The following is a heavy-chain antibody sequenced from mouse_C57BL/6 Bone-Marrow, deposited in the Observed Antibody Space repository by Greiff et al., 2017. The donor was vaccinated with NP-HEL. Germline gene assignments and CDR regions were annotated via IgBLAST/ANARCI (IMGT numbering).Heavy chain of an antibody. D-gene: IGHD2-1*01. CDR3: ARGVYYGNPYYYAMDY. J-gene: IGHJ4*01. CDR2: INPSTGGT. CDR1: GYSFTGYY. Sequence: VQLQQSGPELVKPGASVKISCKASGYSFTGYYMNWVKQSPEKSLEWIGEINPSTGGTTYNQKFKAKATLTVDKSSSTAYMQLKSLTSEDAAVYYCARGVYYGNPYYYAMDYWGQGTSVTVSS. V-gene: IGHV1-42*01.